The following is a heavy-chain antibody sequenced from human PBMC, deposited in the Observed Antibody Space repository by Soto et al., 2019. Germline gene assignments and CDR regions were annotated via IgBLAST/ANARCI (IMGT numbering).Heavy chain of an antibody. D-gene: IGHD6-6*01. CDR2: IAGSGDST. CDR3: ATGYSTSSARRDY. Sequence: EVQLLESGGGLEQPGGSLRLSCAASGFTFSSDTMNWVRQAPGKGLEWVSGIAGSGDSTYYADSVKGRFTVSRDNTKNILSLQMNNLRAEDTGRYYCATGYSTSSARRDYWGQGTLVTVSS. V-gene: IGHV3-23*01. J-gene: IGHJ4*02. CDR1: GFTFSSDT.